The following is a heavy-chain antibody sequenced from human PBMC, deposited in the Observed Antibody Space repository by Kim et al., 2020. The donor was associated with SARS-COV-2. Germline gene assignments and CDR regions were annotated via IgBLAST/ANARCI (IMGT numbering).Heavy chain of an antibody. CDR3: AREMAAGASAFDI. J-gene: IGHJ3*02. D-gene: IGHD6-13*01. V-gene: IGHV3-13*01. Sequence: YYQWSVKARFTTSRETSKNSLYIQMTTVGAADTAVYYCAREMAAGASAFDIWGQGAMVTVSS.